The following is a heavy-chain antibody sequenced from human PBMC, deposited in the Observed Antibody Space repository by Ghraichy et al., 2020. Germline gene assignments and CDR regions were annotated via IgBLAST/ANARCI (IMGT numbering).Heavy chain of an antibody. D-gene: IGHD1-14*01. CDR1: AFTFRTYG. CDR2: IWYDGSKT. Sequence: GGSLRLSCVATAFTFRTYGMHWIRQGPGKELQWVAGIWYDGSKTYYIDSVRGRFTVSRDNSQNTLYLQMNSLRVDDTAVYYCATPTGGSSFWGRGTRVTVSS. CDR3: ATPTGGSSF. J-gene: IGHJ4*02. V-gene: IGHV3-33*03.